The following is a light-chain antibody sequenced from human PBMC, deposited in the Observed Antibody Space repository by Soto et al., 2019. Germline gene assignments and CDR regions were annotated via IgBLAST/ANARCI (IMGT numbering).Light chain of an antibody. V-gene: IGKV1-39*01. CDR3: QQSYGTPIT. CDR2: AAS. J-gene: IGKJ5*01. Sequence: DIQMTQSPSSLSASVGDRVTITCRASQSIDRFLNWYQQKPGKAPNLLIYAASSLQSGVPSRFSGSGSGTDFTLTISSLQPEDFATYFCQQSYGTPITFGQGTRLEIK. CDR1: QSIDRF.